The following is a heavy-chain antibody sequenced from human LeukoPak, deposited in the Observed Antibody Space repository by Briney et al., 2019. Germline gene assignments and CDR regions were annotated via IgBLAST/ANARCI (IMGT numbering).Heavy chain of an antibody. J-gene: IGHJ4*02. D-gene: IGHD7-27*01. Sequence: GGSLRLSCAASGFTFSSYTMSWVRQAPGKGLEWVSTITTSDGNTYYADSVKGRFTVSRDNSKSTLFLQMNSLRAEDTAVYYCAKDGGLWVSAHWGDSWGRGTLVTVSS. CDR3: AKDGGLWVSAHWGDS. CDR1: GFTFSSYT. V-gene: IGHV3-23*01. CDR2: ITTSDGNT.